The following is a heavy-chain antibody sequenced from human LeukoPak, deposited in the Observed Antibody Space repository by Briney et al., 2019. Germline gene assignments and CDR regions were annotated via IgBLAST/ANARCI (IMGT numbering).Heavy chain of an antibody. CDR2: MSASSTT. CDR3: AKSRGYMDV. V-gene: IGHV3-23*01. J-gene: IGHJ6*03. CDR1: GFTFSSSG. Sequence: GRSLRLSCAASGFTFSSSGMNWVRQAPGEGLDWVSGMSASSTTYYADSVKGRFTISRDNSKNTLYLQMNSLRAEDTAVYYCAKSRGYMDVWGKGTTVTISS.